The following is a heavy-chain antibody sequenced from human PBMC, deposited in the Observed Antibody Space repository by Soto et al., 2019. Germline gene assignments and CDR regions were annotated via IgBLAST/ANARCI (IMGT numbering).Heavy chain of an antibody. J-gene: IGHJ4*02. D-gene: IGHD6-13*01. Sequence: QVQLVQSGAEVKKPGASVKVSCKASGYTFTSYYMHWVRQAPGQGLEWMGIINPSGGSTSYAQKYKGRISMTRDTATRTVDMELSRMRSDDTAVYYCAREGSSSWYIYWGQGTLVTDSS. V-gene: IGHV1-46*01. CDR2: INPSGGST. CDR3: AREGSSSWYIY. CDR1: GYTFTSYY.